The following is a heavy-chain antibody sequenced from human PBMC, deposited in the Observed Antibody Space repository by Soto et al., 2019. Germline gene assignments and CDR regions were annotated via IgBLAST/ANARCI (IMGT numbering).Heavy chain of an antibody. V-gene: IGHV4-59*01. Sequence: PSETLSLTCNVSGDSMSNYYWTWIRQPPGQGLEWIGYLYYTGTTNYNTFLQSRVTISLDTSKNQFSLKLTSVAAADTTVYYCARASFTTNAMDVWGQGTTVTVSS. CDR3: ARASFTTNAMDV. J-gene: IGHJ6*02. CDR1: GDSMSNYY. CDR2: LYYTGTT. D-gene: IGHD1-26*01.